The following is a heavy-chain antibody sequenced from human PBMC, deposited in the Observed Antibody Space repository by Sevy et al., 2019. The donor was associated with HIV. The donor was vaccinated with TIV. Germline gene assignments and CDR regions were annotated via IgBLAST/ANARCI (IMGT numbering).Heavy chain of an antibody. CDR2: IKQDGSEK. J-gene: IGHJ4*02. CDR3: ARVSVVPAAIQYYFDY. D-gene: IGHD2-2*01. Sequence: GGYLRLSCAASGFTFSSYWMSWVRQAPGKGLEWVANIKQDGSEKYYVDSVKGRFTISRDNAKNSLYLQMNSLRAEDTAVYYCARVSVVPAAIQYYFDYWGQGTLVPVSS. V-gene: IGHV3-7*01. CDR1: GFTFSSYW.